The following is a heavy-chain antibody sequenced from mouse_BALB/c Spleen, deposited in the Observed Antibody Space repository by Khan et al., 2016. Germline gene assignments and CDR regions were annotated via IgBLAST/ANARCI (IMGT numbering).Heavy chain of an antibody. CDR2: INTETGEP. J-gene: IGHJ2*01. CDR3: ASSDRYYFDY. CDR1: GYTFTDYS. D-gene: IGHD2-14*01. Sequence: QIQLVQSGPELKKPGETVKISCKASGYTFTDYSMHWVKQAPGKGLKWMGWINTETGEPTYVDDFKGRFAFSLETSASTAYLQINNLKNEDTATYFCASSDRYYFDYWGQGTTLTVSS. V-gene: IGHV9-2-1*01.